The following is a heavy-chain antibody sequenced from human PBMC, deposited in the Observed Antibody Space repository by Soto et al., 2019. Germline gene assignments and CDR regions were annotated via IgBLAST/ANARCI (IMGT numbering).Heavy chain of an antibody. CDR3: ARESQRVAPSFDY. D-gene: IGHD5-12*01. Sequence: GGSLRLSCAASGFTFSSYAMHWVRQAPGKGLEWVAVISYDGSNKYYADSVKGRFTISRDNSKNTLYLQMNSLRAEDTAVYYCARESQRVAPSFDYWGQGTLVTVSS. CDR2: ISYDGSNK. CDR1: GFTFSSYA. J-gene: IGHJ4*02. V-gene: IGHV3-30-3*01.